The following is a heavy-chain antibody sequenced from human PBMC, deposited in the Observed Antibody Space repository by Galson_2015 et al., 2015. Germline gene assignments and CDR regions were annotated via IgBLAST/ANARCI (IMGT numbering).Heavy chain of an antibody. CDR3: ARDFLDSSGGRWFDP. CDR2: IYYSGST. J-gene: IGHJ5*02. CDR1: GGSISSGGYY. V-gene: IGHV4-31*03. Sequence: TLSLTCTVSGGSISSGGYYWRWLRQHPGKGLEWIGYIYYSGSTYYNPSLKSRVTISVDKSKSQFSLKLSSVTAADTAVYYCARDFLDSSGGRWFDPWGQGTLVTVSS. D-gene: IGHD6-19*01.